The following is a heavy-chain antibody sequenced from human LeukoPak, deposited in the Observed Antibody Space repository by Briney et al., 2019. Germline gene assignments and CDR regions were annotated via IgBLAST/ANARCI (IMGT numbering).Heavy chain of an antibody. CDR1: GFTVSSNY. J-gene: IGHJ1*01. V-gene: IGHV3-66*01. D-gene: IGHD3-22*01. Sequence: PGGSLRLSCAASGFTVSSNYMSWVRQAPGKGLEWVSVIYSGGSTYYADSVKGRFTISRDNSKNTLYLQMNSLRAEDTAVYYCARNDTADDSSGYPWAFQHWGQGTLVTVSS. CDR2: IYSGGST. CDR3: ARNDTADDSSGYPWAFQH.